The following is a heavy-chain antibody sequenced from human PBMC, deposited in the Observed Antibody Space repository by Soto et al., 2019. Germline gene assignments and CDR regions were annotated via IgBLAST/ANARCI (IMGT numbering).Heavy chain of an antibody. CDR2: IYYSGSA. J-gene: IGHJ6*02. D-gene: IGHD1-26*01. V-gene: IGHV4-59*01. Sequence: ETLSLTCTVSGGSIDSYYWSWIRQPPGKGLEWIGYIYYSGSADYNPSLRSRVTISVDTSKNQFSLKLSSVTAADTAVYYCARGPTLRGFYYGMDVWGQGTTVTVSS. CDR1: GGSIDSYY. CDR3: ARGPTLRGFYYGMDV.